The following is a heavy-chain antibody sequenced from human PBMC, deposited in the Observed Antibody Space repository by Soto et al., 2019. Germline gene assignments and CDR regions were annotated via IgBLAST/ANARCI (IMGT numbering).Heavy chain of an antibody. Sequence: LRLSCAASGFTFSSYAMSWVRQAPGKGLEWVSAISGSGGSTYYADSVKGRFTISRDNSKNTLYLQMNSLRAEDTAAYYCAKDLTDYGDYFGMDVWGQGTTVTVSS. J-gene: IGHJ6*02. CDR2: ISGSGGST. V-gene: IGHV3-23*01. CDR1: GFTFSSYA. D-gene: IGHD4-17*01. CDR3: AKDLTDYGDYFGMDV.